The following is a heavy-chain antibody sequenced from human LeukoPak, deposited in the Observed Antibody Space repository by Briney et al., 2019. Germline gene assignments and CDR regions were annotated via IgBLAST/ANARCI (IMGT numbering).Heavy chain of an antibody. D-gene: IGHD2-2*01. V-gene: IGHV3-9*01. CDR2: ISWNSGSI. CDR1: GFTFDDYA. Sequence: GRSLRLSCAASGFTFDDYAMHWVRQAPGKGLEWVSGISWNSGSIGYADSAKGRFTISRDNAKNSLYLQMNSLRAEDTALYYCAKDYCSSTSCARADYWGQGTLVTVSS. CDR3: AKDYCSSTSCARADY. J-gene: IGHJ4*02.